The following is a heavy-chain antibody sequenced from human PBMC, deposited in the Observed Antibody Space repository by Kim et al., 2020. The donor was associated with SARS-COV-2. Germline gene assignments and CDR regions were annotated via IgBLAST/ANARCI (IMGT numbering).Heavy chain of an antibody. J-gene: IGHJ3*02. D-gene: IGHD3-16*01. CDR3: ARVLGLQHAFDI. Sequence: YYADSVKGRFTISRDNAKNSLYLQMNSLRAEDTAVYYCARVLGLQHAFDIWGQGTMVTVSS. V-gene: IGHV3-11*04.